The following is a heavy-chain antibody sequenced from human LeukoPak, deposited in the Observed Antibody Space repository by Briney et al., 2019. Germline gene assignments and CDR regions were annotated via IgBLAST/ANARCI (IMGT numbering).Heavy chain of an antibody. CDR3: AKAGGAAAPKIYYYYYGMDV. D-gene: IGHD6-13*01. Sequence: GGSLRLSCAASGFTFSSYAMSWVRQAPGKGLEWVSAISGSGGSTYYADSVKGRFTISRDNSKNTLYLQMNSLRAEDTAVYYCAKAGGAAAPKIYYYYYGMDVWGQGTTVTVSS. V-gene: IGHV3-23*01. CDR2: ISGSGGST. CDR1: GFTFSSYA. J-gene: IGHJ6*02.